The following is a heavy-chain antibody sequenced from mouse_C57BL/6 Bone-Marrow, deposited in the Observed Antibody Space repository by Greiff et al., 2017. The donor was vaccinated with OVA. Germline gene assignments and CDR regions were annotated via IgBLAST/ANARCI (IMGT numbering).Heavy chain of an antibody. D-gene: IGHD1-1*01. J-gene: IGHJ2*01. CDR3: ARHGDYGSFFDY. V-gene: IGHV5-6*02. Sequence: EVKLVESGGDLVKPGGSLKLSCAASGFTFSSYGMSWVRQTPDKRLEWVATISSGGSYTYYPDSVQGRFTISRDNAKNTLYLQMSSLKSEDTAVYYCARHGDYGSFFDYWGQGTTLTVSS. CDR2: ISSGGSYT. CDR1: GFTFSSYG.